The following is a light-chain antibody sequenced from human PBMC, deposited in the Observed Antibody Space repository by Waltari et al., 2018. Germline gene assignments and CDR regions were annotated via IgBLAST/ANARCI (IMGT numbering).Light chain of an antibody. Sequence: QSALTQPPSASGSPGQSVTISCTGTSSDVGGYNYVSWYQHHPGKAPKLMISEVNKRPSGVPDRFSGSKSGNTASLTVSGLQADDEADYYCTSYAGSHNWVFGGGTNLTVL. CDR1: SSDVGGYNY. J-gene: IGLJ2*01. CDR2: EVN. CDR3: TSYAGSHNWV. V-gene: IGLV2-8*01.